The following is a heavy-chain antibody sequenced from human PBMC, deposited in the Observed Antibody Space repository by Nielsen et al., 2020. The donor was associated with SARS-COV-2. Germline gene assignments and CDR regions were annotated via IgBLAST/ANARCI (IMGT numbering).Heavy chain of an antibody. Sequence: ASVKVSCKASGYTFTSYAMHWVRQAPGQRLEWMGWINAGDGNTKYSQKFQGRVTMTEDTSTDTAYMELSSLRSEDTAVYYCATARIFGVANWFDPWGQGTLVTVSS. D-gene: IGHD3-3*01. CDR1: GYTFTSYA. J-gene: IGHJ5*02. V-gene: IGHV1-3*01. CDR2: INAGDGNT. CDR3: ATARIFGVANWFDP.